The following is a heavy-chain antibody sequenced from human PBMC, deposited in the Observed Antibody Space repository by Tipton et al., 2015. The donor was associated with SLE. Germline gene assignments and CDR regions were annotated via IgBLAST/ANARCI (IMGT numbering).Heavy chain of an antibody. CDR2: IYSGGST. J-gene: IGHJ4*02. Sequence: LRLSCAASGFTVSSNYMSWVRQAPGKGLEWVSVIYSGGSTYYADSVKGRFTISRDNSKNTLYLQMNSLRAEDTAVYYCARDRGSSWFFFDYWGQGTLVTVSS. D-gene: IGHD6-13*01. V-gene: IGHV3-66*02. CDR3: ARDRGSSWFFFDY. CDR1: GFTVSSNY.